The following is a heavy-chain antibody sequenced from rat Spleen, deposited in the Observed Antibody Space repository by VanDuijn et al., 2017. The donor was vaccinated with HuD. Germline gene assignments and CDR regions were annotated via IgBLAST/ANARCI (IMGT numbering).Heavy chain of an antibody. CDR1: GFTFNNYW. J-gene: IGHJ3*01. Sequence: EVQLVESGGGLVQPGRSLKLSCVASGFTFNNYWMTWIRQAPGKGLEWVASISNTGGTTNYPDSVKGRISISRDNAKSTLHVQLNSLRSEDTATYFCTRGIYYGYNAFAYWGQGTLVTVSS. CDR2: ISNTGGTT. V-gene: IGHV5-31*01. D-gene: IGHD1-9*01. CDR3: TRGIYYGYNAFAY.